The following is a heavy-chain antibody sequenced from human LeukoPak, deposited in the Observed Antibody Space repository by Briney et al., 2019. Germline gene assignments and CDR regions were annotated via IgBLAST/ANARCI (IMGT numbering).Heavy chain of an antibody. J-gene: IGHJ5*02. V-gene: IGHV4-59*11. CDR2: IFYSGTT. D-gene: IGHD2-2*01. CDR3: ARFTVPAAITGGWFDP. Sequence: SETQSLTCTVSGSSISSHYWSWIRQPPGKGLEWIGYIFYSGTTNYNPSLKSRVTISIDTSKNQFSLKLSSVTAADTAVYYCARFTVPAAITGGWFDPWGQGTLVTVSS. CDR1: GSSISSHY.